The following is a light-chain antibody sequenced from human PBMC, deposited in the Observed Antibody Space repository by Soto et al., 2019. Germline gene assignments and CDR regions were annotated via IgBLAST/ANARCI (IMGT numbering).Light chain of an antibody. CDR1: NIRSKS. CDR2: DDR. V-gene: IGLV3-21*02. Sequence: SYELTKPPSVSVAPGQTARITCGGHNIRSKSVHWYQQKPGQAPVLVVYDDRDRPSGIPERLSGSNSGNTATLTISRVEAGDEAEYYCQVWDSSSDHFVFGTGTKVTVL. CDR3: QVWDSSSDHFV. J-gene: IGLJ1*01.